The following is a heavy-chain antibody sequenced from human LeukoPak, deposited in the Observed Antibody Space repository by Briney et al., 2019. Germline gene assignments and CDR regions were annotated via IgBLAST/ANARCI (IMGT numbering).Heavy chain of an antibody. Sequence: SETLSLTCTVSGGSISSYYWSWIRQPPGKGLEWIGYIYYSGSTNYNPSLTSRVTISVDTSKNQFSLNLTSVTAADTAVYYCARVGKVTAIDYWGQGTLVTVSS. CDR1: GGSISSYY. D-gene: IGHD2-21*02. J-gene: IGHJ4*02. CDR2: IYYSGST. V-gene: IGHV4-59*01. CDR3: ARVGKVTAIDY.